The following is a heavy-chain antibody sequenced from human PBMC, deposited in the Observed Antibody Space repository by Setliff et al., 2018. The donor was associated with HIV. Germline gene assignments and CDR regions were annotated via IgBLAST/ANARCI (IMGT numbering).Heavy chain of an antibody. CDR1: GYTFDVFS. D-gene: IGHD6-19*01. Sequence: GASVKVSCKTSGYTFDVFSIHWVRQAPGQGPEWMGWMSPKSGYTDYAQKFQGRVTMTRNTSINTVYMELSSLKSEDTAVYYCATAKEHWLSEGGFDYWGQGTLVTVSS. V-gene: IGHV1-8*02. CDR2: MSPKSGYT. J-gene: IGHJ4*02. CDR3: ATAKEHWLSEGGFDY.